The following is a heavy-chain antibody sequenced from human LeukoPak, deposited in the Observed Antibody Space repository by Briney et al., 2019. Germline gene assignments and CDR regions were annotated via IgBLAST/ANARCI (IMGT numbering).Heavy chain of an antibody. D-gene: IGHD3-3*01. CDR2: ISSSSSTI. Sequence: PGGSLRLSCAGSGFTFSSYSMNWVRQAPGKGLEWVSYISSSSSTIYYADSVKGRFTISRDNAKNSLYLQMNSLRAEDTAVYYCATYYDFWSGYSRSYYFDYWGQGTLVTVSS. V-gene: IGHV3-48*01. CDR3: ATYYDFWSGYSRSYYFDY. CDR1: GFTFSSYS. J-gene: IGHJ4*02.